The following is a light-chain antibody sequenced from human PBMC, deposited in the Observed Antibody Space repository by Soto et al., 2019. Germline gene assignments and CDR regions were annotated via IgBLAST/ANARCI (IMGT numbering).Light chain of an antibody. CDR1: QSVLYSSNNKNY. Sequence: DIVMTQSPDSLAVSLGERVTINCKSSQSVLYSSNNKNYLAWYQQKPGQPPKLLIYWASTRESGVPDRFSGSGSVTDFTLTISSLQAEDVAVYYCQQYYSTLWTFGQGTKVEIK. CDR3: QQYYSTLWT. V-gene: IGKV4-1*01. CDR2: WAS. J-gene: IGKJ1*01.